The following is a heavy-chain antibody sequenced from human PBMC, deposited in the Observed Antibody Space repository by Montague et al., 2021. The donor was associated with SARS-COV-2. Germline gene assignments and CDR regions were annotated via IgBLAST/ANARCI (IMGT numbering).Heavy chain of an antibody. V-gene: IGHV3-30-3*01. J-gene: IGHJ6*02. CDR3: ARGGVDYGMDV. D-gene: IGHD3-10*01. CDR1: GFTFSSYA. CDR2: ISYDGSNK. Sequence: SLRLSCAASGFTFSSYAMHWVRQAPGKVLEWVTIISYDGSNKYXXXSEKDRFTISRDNSKNTLYLQMNSLRAEATAVSYCARGGVDYGMDVWGQGTTVTVSS.